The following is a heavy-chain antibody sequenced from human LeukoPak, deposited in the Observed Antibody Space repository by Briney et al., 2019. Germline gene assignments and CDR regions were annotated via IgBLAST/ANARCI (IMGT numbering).Heavy chain of an antibody. D-gene: IGHD4-11*01. J-gene: IGHJ6*03. V-gene: IGHV1-24*01. CDR2: FDPEDGET. Sequence: GASVKVSCKVSGYTLTELSMHWVRQAPGKGLEWMGGFDPEDGETIYAQKFQGRVTMTEDTSTDTAYMELSSLRSEDTAVYYCATTGVGRYSNWYYYYMDVWGKGTTVTVSS. CDR1: GYTLTELS. CDR3: ATTGVGRYSNWYYYYMDV.